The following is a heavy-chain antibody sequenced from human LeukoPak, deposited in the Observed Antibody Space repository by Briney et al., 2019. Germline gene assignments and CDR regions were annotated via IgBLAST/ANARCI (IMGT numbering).Heavy chain of an antibody. D-gene: IGHD6-6*01. CDR2: IYYSGST. CDR3: ARVNSSSFDAFDI. J-gene: IGHJ3*02. CDR1: GGSISSSSYY. Sequence: ETLSLTCTVSGGSISSSSYYWGWIRQPPGKGLEWIGSIYYSGSTYYNPSLKSRVTISADASKNQFSLRLSSVTAADTAVYYCARVNSSSFDAFDIWGQGTMVTVSS. V-gene: IGHV4-39*07.